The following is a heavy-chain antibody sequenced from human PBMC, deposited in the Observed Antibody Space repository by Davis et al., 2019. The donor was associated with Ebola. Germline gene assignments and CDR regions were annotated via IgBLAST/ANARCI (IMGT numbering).Heavy chain of an antibody. CDR3: AGDPGCSGGSCYIKYNWFDL. Sequence: PGGSLRLSCAASGITFSSYAMHWVRQAPGKGLEWVAVISYDGSNKYYADSVKGRFTISRDNSKNTLYLQIKRLRLEDTAVYSCAGDPGCSGGSCYIKYNWFDLWGQGTLVTVSS. D-gene: IGHD2-15*01. V-gene: IGHV3-30-3*01. CDR2: ISYDGSNK. J-gene: IGHJ5*02. CDR1: GITFSSYA.